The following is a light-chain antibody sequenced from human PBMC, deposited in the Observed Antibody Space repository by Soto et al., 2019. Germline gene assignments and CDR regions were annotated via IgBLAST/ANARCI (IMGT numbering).Light chain of an antibody. V-gene: IGLV2-14*03. CDR3: SSYTSSPTQA. Sequence: QSALTQPASVSGSPGQSITISCTGTSSDIGGYNSVSWYQQHPGKAPKVMIYDVSNRPSGVSNRFSGSKSGNTASLTISGLQTEDEADYYCSSYTSSPTQAFGGGTKLTVL. CDR1: SSDIGGYNS. J-gene: IGLJ2*01. CDR2: DVS.